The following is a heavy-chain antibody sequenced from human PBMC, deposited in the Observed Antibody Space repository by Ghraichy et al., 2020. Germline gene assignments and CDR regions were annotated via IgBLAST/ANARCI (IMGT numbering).Heavy chain of an antibody. CDR2: INGGNDNT. CDR3: ARGCINSTTCYILAV. V-gene: IGHV1-3*01. Sequence: KGWINGGNDNTRYLQKLQGRVTFSRDTSASTVYMELSSLRFEDTAVYYCARGCINSTTCYILAVWSQGTTVTVSS. D-gene: IGHD2-2*01. J-gene: IGHJ6*02.